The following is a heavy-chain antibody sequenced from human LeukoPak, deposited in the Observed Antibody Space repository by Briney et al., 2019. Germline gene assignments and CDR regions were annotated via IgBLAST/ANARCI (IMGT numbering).Heavy chain of an antibody. V-gene: IGHV4-59*08. CDR2: IYYGVST. CDR3: ARLLADNWFDP. CDR1: GGSISCYY. Sequence: KASETLSLTCTVSGGSISCYYWSWIRQPPGKGLEWIGYIYYGVSTNYNPSLKSRVTISLDTSKKQISLKVRSVTAADTAIYYCARLLADNWFDPWGQGTLVTVSS. J-gene: IGHJ5*02. D-gene: IGHD6-13*01.